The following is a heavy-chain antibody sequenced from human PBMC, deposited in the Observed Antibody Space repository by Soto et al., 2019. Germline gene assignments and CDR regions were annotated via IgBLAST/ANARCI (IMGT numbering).Heavy chain of an antibody. D-gene: IGHD4-4*01. V-gene: IGHV1-69*01. J-gene: IGHJ4*02. CDR1: GDSFNSFG. CDR2: IIPLFGTT. Sequence: VLLVQSGTEVKKPGSSVKVSCKASGDSFNSFGISWVRQAPGQGLEWMGGIIPLFGTTNYAQKFQGRVTITADESTSTAYMELSSLRSGDTAVYFCARDDDYNELHFDYWGQGTLVTVSS. CDR3: ARDDDYNELHFDY.